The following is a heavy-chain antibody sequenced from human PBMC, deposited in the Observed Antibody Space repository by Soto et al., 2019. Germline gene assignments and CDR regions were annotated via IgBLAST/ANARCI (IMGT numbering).Heavy chain of an antibody. Sequence: VQVEESGGGLVLPGGSLRLSCTVSADSEFSFSDQYMDWVRQAPGKGLEWVGRSRNRVNNLSTAYAASVQGRFTISRDEATITVYLQMHSLKTDDTAVYYCSRVVPSAKSPDYWGQGTLVTVSS. CDR2: SRNRVNNLST. D-gene: IGHD2-15*01. V-gene: IGHV3-72*01. CDR1: EFSFSDQY. CDR3: SRVVPSAKSPDY. J-gene: IGHJ4*02.